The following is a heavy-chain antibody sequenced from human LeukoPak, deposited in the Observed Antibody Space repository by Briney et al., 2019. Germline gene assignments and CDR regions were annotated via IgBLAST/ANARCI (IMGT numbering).Heavy chain of an antibody. CDR3: TKYDTSANFDY. D-gene: IGHD3-22*01. V-gene: IGHV3-15*01. Sequence: GGSLRLSCAASGFTFTNAWMSWVRQAPGKGLEWVGHIKSKADGGATDYAAPVKGRFIISREDSKDTLYLQMNSLKTDDTAVYYCTKYDTSANFDYWGQGTLVTVSS. J-gene: IGHJ4*02. CDR1: GFTFTNAW. CDR2: IKSKADGGAT.